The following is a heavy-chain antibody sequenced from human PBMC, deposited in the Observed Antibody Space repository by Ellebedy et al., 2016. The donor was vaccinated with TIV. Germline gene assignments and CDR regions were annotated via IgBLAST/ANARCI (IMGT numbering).Heavy chain of an antibody. Sequence: AASVKVSCKASGYTFTSYGISWVRQAPGQGLEWMGWINPYNSNTNYVQKLQDRVTMTTDTSTSTAYMELRSLRSDDAAVYYCARDGPWGYHWFDPWGQGTLVTVSS. V-gene: IGHV1-18*01. CDR1: GYTFTSYG. D-gene: IGHD3-16*02. CDR3: ARDGPWGYHWFDP. CDR2: INPYNSNT. J-gene: IGHJ5*02.